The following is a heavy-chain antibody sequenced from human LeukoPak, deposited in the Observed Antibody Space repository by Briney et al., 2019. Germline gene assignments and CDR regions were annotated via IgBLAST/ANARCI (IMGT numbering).Heavy chain of an antibody. J-gene: IGHJ6*02. D-gene: IGHD4-17*01. V-gene: IGHV3-48*04. CDR3: ARDSTGDPHYYYYGMDV. CDR1: GFTFSRYW. CDR2: ISSSGSTI. Sequence: GGSLRLSCAASGFTFSRYWMHWVRQAPGKGLVWVSYISSSGSTIYYADSVKGRFTVSRDNAKNSLYLQMNSLRAEDTAVYYCARDSTGDPHYYYYGMDVWGQGTTVTVSS.